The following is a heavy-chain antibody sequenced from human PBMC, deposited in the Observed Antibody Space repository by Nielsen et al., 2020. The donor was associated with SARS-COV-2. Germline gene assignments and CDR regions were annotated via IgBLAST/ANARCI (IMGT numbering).Heavy chain of an antibody. Sequence: ASVKVSCKVSGYTLTELSMHWVRQAPGKGLEWMGGFDPEDGETIYAQKFQGRVTMTEDTSTDTAYMELNSLRPEDTALYYCAEGGLVYWGQGALVTVSS. V-gene: IGHV1-24*01. CDR2: FDPEDGET. CDR1: GYTLTELS. CDR3: AEGGLVY. D-gene: IGHD3-16*01. J-gene: IGHJ4*02.